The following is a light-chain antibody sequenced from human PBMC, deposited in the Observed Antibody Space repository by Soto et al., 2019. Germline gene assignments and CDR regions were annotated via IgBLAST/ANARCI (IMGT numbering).Light chain of an antibody. CDR2: EVS. CDR1: SSDVGGYNY. V-gene: IGLV2-14*01. J-gene: IGLJ1*01. Sequence: QSVLTQPASVSGSPGQSITMSCTGTSSDVGGYNYVSWSQQHPGKAPKLMIYEVSNRPSGVSNRFSGSKSGNTASLTISGLQAEDEADYYCSSYTTTNTYVFGTGTKVTVL. CDR3: SSYTTTNTYV.